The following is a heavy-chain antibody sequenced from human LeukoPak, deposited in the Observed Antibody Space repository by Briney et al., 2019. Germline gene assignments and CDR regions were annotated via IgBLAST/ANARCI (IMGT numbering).Heavy chain of an antibody. CDR2: ISSSSSYI. Sequence: PGGSLRLSCAASGFTFSSYSMNWVRQAPGKGLEWVSSISSSSSYIYYADSVKGRFTISRDDSKNTLYLQMNSLRAEDTAVYYCARDLAPYYYDIQYYFDYWGQGTLVTVSS. J-gene: IGHJ4*02. V-gene: IGHV3-21*01. D-gene: IGHD3-22*01. CDR3: ARDLAPYYYDIQYYFDY. CDR1: GFTFSSYS.